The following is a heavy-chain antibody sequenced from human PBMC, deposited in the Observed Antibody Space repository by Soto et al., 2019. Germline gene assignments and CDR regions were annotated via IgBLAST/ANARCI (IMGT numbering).Heavy chain of an antibody. CDR2: IYSSGNT. CDR3: ARAYNNNGLHAFDI. D-gene: IGHD2-8*01. J-gene: IGHJ3*02. CDR1: GGSTSSYY. V-gene: IGHV4-4*07. Sequence: SETLSLTCTVCGGSTSSYYWSWIRQPAGKGLEWIGRIYSSGNTNYNPSLKSRVTMSVDTSKNQFSLKLSSVTAADTAVYYCARAYNNNGLHAFDIWGQGTMVTVSS.